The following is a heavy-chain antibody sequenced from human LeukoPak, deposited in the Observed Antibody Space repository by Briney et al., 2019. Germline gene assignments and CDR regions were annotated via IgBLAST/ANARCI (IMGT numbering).Heavy chain of an antibody. D-gene: IGHD3-10*01. V-gene: IGHV7-4-1*02. CDR2: INTNTGNP. CDR3: ARGSGHQPLLQVSNQKNDY. CDR1: GYTFTNYA. J-gene: IGHJ4*01. Sequence: ASVKVSCKASGYTFTNYAVNWVRQAPGQGLEWMGWINTNTGNPTYAQGFTGRLVFSLDTSVSTAYLQISSLKAEDTAVYYCARGSGHQPLLQVSNQKNDYWGHGTLVTASS.